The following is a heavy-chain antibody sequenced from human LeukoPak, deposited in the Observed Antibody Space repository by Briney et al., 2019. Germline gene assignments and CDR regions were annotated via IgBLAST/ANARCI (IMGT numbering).Heavy chain of an antibody. V-gene: IGHV4-59*01. CDR2: IYYSGST. Sequence: PSETLSLTCTVSGGSISSYYWSWIRQPPGKGLEWIGYIYYSGSTNYNPSLKSRVTISVDTSKNQFSLKLSSVTAADTAVYYCARGQLATVAHFDCWGQGTLVTVSS. D-gene: IGHD4-23*01. CDR1: GGSISSYY. J-gene: IGHJ4*02. CDR3: ARGQLATVAHFDC.